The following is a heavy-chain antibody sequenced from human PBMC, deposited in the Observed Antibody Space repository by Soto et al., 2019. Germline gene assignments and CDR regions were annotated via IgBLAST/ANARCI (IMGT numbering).Heavy chain of an antibody. CDR2: IHYSGNT. CDR1: GGPISSGDYY. V-gene: IGHV4-31*02. Sequence: SETLSLTCTVSGGPISSGDYYWSWIRHHPGGGLEWIGYIHYSGNTYYDPSLKSRLTMSVDTSKNQFSLNLSSVTAADTAVYYCARTPGGAPADYYFDYWGLGTLVTVSS. J-gene: IGHJ4*02. D-gene: IGHD4-17*01. CDR3: ARTPGGAPADYYFDY.